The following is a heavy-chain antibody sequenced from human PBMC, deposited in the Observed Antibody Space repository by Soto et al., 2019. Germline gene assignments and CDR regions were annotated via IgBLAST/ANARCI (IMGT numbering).Heavy chain of an antibody. J-gene: IGHJ5*02. V-gene: IGHV4-59*08. D-gene: IGHD6-19*01. CDR3: ARHGSGIAVAGTTHPIRMKDWFEP. Sequence: SETLSLTCTVSGGSISSYYWSWIRQPPGKGLEWIGYIYYSGSTNYNPSLKSRVTISVDTSKNQFSLKLSSVTAADTAVYYCARHGSGIAVAGTTHPIRMKDWFEPWGQGTLVTVSS. CDR2: IYYSGST. CDR1: GGSISSYY.